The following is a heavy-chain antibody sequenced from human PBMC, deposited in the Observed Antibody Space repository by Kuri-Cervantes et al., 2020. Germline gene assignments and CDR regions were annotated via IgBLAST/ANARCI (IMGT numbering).Heavy chain of an antibody. J-gene: IGHJ4*02. V-gene: IGHV3-7*01. Sequence: GESLKISCAASGFTFSSYWMSWVRQAPGKGLEWVANIKQDGSEKYYVDSVKGRFTISRDNTKNSLYLQMDSLRDEDTAVYYCARDRGTGYSIDLWGQGTLVTVSS. CDR2: IKQDGSEK. CDR3: ARDRGTGYSIDL. CDR1: GFTFSSYW. D-gene: IGHD3-9*01.